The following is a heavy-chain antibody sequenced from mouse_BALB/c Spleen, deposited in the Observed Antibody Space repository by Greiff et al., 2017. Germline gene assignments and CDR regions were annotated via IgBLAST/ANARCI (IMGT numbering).Heavy chain of an antibody. Sequence: DVMLVESGGGLVKPGGSLKLSCAASGFTFSSYAMSWVRQTPEKRLEWVASISSGGSTYYPDSVKGRFTISRDNARNILYLQMSSLRSEDTAMYYCARALSGYFDYWGQGTTLTVSS. CDR2: ISSGGST. J-gene: IGHJ2*01. D-gene: IGHD1-3*01. CDR3: ARALSGYFDY. V-gene: IGHV5-6-5*01. CDR1: GFTFSSYA.